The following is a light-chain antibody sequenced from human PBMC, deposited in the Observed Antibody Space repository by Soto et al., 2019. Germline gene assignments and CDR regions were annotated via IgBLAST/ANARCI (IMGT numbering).Light chain of an antibody. J-gene: IGKJ2*01. Sequence: EIVLTQSPGTLSLSPGERATLSCRASQSVSSSYLAWYQQKPGQAPRLLIYGASSRATGIPDRFSGSGSGTDFTLTISRLEPEDFAVYSCQQYGSSPRTFRQGTKLEIK. V-gene: IGKV3-20*01. CDR1: QSVSSSY. CDR2: GAS. CDR3: QQYGSSPRT.